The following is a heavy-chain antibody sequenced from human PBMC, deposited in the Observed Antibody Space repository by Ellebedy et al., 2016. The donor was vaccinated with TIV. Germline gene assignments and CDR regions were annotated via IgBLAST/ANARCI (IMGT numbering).Heavy chain of an antibody. J-gene: IGHJ4*02. Sequence: GESLKISCAASGFTFSSYSMNWVRQAPGKGLEWVSYISSSSRTIYYADSVKGRFTISRDNAKNSLYLQMNTLGVADTAVYYCAREGYSSGWTLWGQGTLVTVSS. CDR3: AREGYSSGWTL. CDR1: GFTFSSYS. D-gene: IGHD6-19*01. V-gene: IGHV3-48*04. CDR2: ISSSSRTI.